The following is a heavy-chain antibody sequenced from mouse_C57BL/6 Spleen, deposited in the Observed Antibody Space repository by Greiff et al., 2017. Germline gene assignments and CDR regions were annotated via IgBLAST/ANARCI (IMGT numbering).Heavy chain of an antibody. Sequence: EVQLQQSGPELVKPGPPVRISCKVSGYSFTDYNMNVVKQSNGTSLEWIGVINPNYGTTSYNQKFKGKATLTVAQSSSTTYMQLNSLTSEDAAVYDCAREDWEGPYWGQGTLVTVSA. D-gene: IGHD4-1*01. CDR3: AREDWEGPY. V-gene: IGHV1-39*01. CDR1: GYSFTDYN. J-gene: IGHJ3*01. CDR2: INPNYGTT.